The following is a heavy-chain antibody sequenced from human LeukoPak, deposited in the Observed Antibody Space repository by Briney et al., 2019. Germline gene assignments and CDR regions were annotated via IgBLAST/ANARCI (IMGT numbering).Heavy chain of an antibody. CDR1: GFTFSSYA. Sequence: GGSLRLSCAASGFTFSSYAMHWVRQAPGKGLEWVAVISYDGSNKYYTDSVKGRFTISRDNSKNTLYLQMNSLRAEDTAVYYCARDRYFENYFDYWGQGTLVTVSS. CDR3: ARDRYFENYFDY. V-gene: IGHV3-30-3*01. D-gene: IGHD3-9*01. CDR2: ISYDGSNK. J-gene: IGHJ4*02.